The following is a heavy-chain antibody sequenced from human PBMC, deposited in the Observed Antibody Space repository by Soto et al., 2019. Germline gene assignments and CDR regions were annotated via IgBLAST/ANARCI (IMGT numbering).Heavy chain of an antibody. CDR2: ISGSGGST. Sequence: GGSLRLSCVASGFTFSSYAMSWVRQAPGKGLEWVSAISGSGGSTYYADSVKGRFTISRDNSKNTLYLQMNSLRAEDTAVYYCANGYYDILTGYPYYFDYWGQGTLVTVSS. D-gene: IGHD3-9*01. CDR1: GFTFSSYA. V-gene: IGHV3-23*01. CDR3: ANGYYDILTGYPYYFDY. J-gene: IGHJ4*02.